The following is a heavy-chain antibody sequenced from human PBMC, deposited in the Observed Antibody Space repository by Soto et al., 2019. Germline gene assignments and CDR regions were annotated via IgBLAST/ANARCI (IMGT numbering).Heavy chain of an antibody. D-gene: IGHD2-2*01. CDR1: GYSFTSYW. Sequence: EVQLVQSGAEVKKPGESLKISCKGSGYSFTSYWIGWVRQMPGKGLEWMGIIYPGDSDTRYSPSFQGQVTISADKSISTAYLQWSSLKASDTAMYYCARGRYCSSTSCYFSNYYYGMDVWGQGTTVTVSS. CDR2: IYPGDSDT. J-gene: IGHJ6*02. CDR3: ARGRYCSSTSCYFSNYYYGMDV. V-gene: IGHV5-51*01.